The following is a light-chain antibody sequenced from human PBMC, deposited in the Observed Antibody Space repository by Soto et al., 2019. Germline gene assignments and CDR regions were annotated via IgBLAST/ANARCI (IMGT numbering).Light chain of an antibody. CDR2: GAS. J-gene: IGKJ1*01. CDR3: QQYGSSPRT. CDR1: QSVSSSY. V-gene: IGKV3-20*01. Sequence: EIVLTQSPGTLSLSPGQRATLSCRASQSVSSSYLAWYQQKTGQAPSLLIYGASSRATGIPDRFSGSGSGTDFTLTVSRLEPEDFAVYYCQQYGSSPRTFGQGTKVEIK.